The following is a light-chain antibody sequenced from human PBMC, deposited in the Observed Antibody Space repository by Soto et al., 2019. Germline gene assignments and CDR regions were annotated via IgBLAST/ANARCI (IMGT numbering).Light chain of an antibody. J-gene: IGKJ1*01. CDR2: DAS. Sequence: ENLLTQSPDTLSLSPGERATLSCRASQSVSRNLAWYQQKPGQAPRLLIYDASNRATGTPDRFSGSGSGTDFTLTISSLEPEDFGVYYCQQRASWPPWTFGQGTKVEIK. CDR1: QSVSRN. CDR3: QQRASWPPWT. V-gene: IGKV3-11*01.